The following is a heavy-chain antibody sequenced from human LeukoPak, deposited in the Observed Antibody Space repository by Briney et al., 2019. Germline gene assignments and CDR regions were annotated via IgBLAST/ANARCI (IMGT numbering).Heavy chain of an antibody. V-gene: IGHV4-39*07. CDR2: IYYSGTT. CDR3: ARGGFREFDS. J-gene: IGHJ4*02. Sequence: SETLSLTCTVSGDSISSSSCHWGWIRQPPGKGLEWIGSIYYSGTTFYNPSLKSRVTISVDTSKRQFSLKLSSVTAADTAVYYCARGGFREFDSWGQGTLVIVSS. D-gene: IGHD3-10*01. CDR1: GDSISSSSCH.